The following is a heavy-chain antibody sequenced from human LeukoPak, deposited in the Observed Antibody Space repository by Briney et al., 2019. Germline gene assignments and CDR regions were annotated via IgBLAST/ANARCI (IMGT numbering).Heavy chain of an antibody. CDR1: GGSIRSGSYY. V-gene: IGHV4-61*02. D-gene: IGHD2-15*01. CDR3: AARRGYCSGGSCYSYYYYYYMDV. Sequence: SQTLSLTCTVSGGSIRSGSYYWSWIRQPAGKGLEWIGRIYTSGSTNYNPSLKSRVTISVDTSKNQFSLKLSSVTAADTAVYYCAARRGYCSGGSCYSYYYYYYMDVWGKGTTVTVSS. J-gene: IGHJ6*03. CDR2: IYTSGST.